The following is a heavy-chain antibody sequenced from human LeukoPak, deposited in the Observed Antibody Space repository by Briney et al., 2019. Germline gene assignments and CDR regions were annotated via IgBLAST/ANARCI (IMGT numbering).Heavy chain of an antibody. CDR1: RFTLSNYA. J-gene: IGHJ4*02. V-gene: IGHV3-23*01. D-gene: IGHD4-17*01. CDR2: IIGSGGST. Sequence: GWSLSLSRAASRFTLSNYAVSWVGQAPGKGGEGVSAIIGSGGSTYYADSVKGRFTISRDNSMTTLYLQMNSPQGEDSAVYYCAKRPTTSYFDYWGQGALVTVSS. CDR3: AKRPTTSYFDY.